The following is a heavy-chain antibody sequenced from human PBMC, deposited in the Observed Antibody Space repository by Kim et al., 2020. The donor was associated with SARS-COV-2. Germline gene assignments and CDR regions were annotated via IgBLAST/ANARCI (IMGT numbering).Heavy chain of an antibody. D-gene: IGHD2-15*01. CDR2: IIPIFGTA. Sequence: SVKVSCKASGGTFSSYAISWVRQAPGQGLEWMGGIIPIFGTANYAQKFQGRVTITADESTSTAYMELSSLRSEDTAVYYCARISSGGTPRGAFDIWGQGTMVTVSS. J-gene: IGHJ3*02. CDR3: ARISSGGTPRGAFDI. CDR1: GGTFSSYA. V-gene: IGHV1-69*13.